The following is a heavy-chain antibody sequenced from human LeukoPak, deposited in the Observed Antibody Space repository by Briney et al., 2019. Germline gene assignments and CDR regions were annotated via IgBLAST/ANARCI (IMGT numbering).Heavy chain of an antibody. Sequence: SETLSLICAVYGGSFSGYYWSWIRQPPGKGLEWIGEINHSGSTNYNPSLKSRVTISVDTSKNQFSLKLSSVTAADTAVYYCARRGWSTIDYWGQGTLVTVSS. J-gene: IGHJ4*02. CDR1: GGSFSGYY. V-gene: IGHV4-34*01. D-gene: IGHD6-19*01. CDR3: ARRGWSTIDY. CDR2: INHSGST.